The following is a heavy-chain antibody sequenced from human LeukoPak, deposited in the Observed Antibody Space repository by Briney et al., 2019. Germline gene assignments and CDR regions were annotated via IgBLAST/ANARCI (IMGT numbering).Heavy chain of an antibody. V-gene: IGHV3-21*01. J-gene: IGHJ4*02. CDR3: ARGITSIVVAADF. CDR2: ISSSSSYI. Sequence: GGSLRLSCAASGFIFSSYSMNWVRQAPGKGLEWVSSISSSSSYIYYADSVKGRFTISRDNAKNSLFLQMNSLRAEDTAVYYCARGITSIVVAADFWGQGALVTVSS. CDR1: GFIFSSYS. D-gene: IGHD3-22*01.